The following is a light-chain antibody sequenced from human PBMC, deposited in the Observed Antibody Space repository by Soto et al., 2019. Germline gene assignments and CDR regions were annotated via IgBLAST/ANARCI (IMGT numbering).Light chain of an antibody. J-gene: IGKJ4*01. CDR2: GAS. CDR3: QQYGSTPPVT. CDR1: QSVSSDY. V-gene: IGKV3-20*01. Sequence: EIVLTQSPGTLSLSPGERATLSCRASQSVSSDYLSWYQQKPGQPPRLLIYGASYRATGIPDRFSGGGSGADFTHTISRLEAEDFAVYYCQQYGSTPPVTFGGGTKVEIK.